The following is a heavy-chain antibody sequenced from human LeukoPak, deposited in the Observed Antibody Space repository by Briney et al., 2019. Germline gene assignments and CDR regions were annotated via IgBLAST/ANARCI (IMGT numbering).Heavy chain of an antibody. D-gene: IGHD3/OR15-3a*01. CDR1: GGSFSGYY. V-gene: IGHV4-34*01. CDR2: INHSGST. Sequence: PSETLSLTCAVYGGSFSGYYWSWIRQPPGKGLEWIGEINHSGSTNYNPSLKSRVTISVDTSKNQFSLKLSSVTAADTAVYFCARRRGLDYDNWGQGTQVTVSS. CDR3: ARRRGLDYDN. J-gene: IGHJ4*02.